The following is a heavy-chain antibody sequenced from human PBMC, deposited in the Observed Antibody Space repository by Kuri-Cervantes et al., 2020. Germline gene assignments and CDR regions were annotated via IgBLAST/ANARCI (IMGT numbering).Heavy chain of an antibody. J-gene: IGHJ2*01. Sequence: SETLSLTCTVSGGSISSSSYYWVWIRQPPGKGLGSIGSIYYSGTTYYNPSLKSRVTISMDTSKNQFSLKLSSVTAADTAVYYCARLPTGPRLRRHWYFDLWGRGTLVTVSS. CDR3: ARLPTGPRLRRHWYFDL. CDR1: GGSISSSSYY. D-gene: IGHD4-17*01. CDR2: IYYSGTT. V-gene: IGHV4-39*07.